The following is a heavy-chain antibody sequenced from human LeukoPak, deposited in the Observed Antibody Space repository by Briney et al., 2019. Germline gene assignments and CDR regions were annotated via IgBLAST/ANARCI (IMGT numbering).Heavy chain of an antibody. J-gene: IGHJ5*02. V-gene: IGHV4-39*01. Sequence: PSETLSLTCTVSGGSISSSSYYWGWIRQPPGKGLEWIGRIYYSGSTYYNPSLKSRVTISVDTSKNQFSLKLSSVTAADTAVYYCARLRDFHPNWFDPWGQGTLVTVSS. CDR1: GGSISSSSYY. CDR3: ARLRDFHPNWFDP. CDR2: IYYSGST. D-gene: IGHD3-3*01.